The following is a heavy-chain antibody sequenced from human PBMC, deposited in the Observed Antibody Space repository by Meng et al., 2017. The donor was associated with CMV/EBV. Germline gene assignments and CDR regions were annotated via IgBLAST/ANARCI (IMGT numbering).Heavy chain of an antibody. V-gene: IGHV3-11*04. CDR2: ISSRGRTI. D-gene: IGHD2-21*01. CDR3: ARALCGGDCYSYYYYYGMDV. J-gene: IGHJ6*02. Sequence: GESLKISCAASGFTFSDYYMSWIRQAPGKGLGWVSYISSRGRTIYYADSVKGRFTISRDNAKNSLYLQMNSLRAEDTAVYYCARALCGGDCYSYYYYYGMDVWGQGTTVTVSS. CDR1: GFTFSDYY.